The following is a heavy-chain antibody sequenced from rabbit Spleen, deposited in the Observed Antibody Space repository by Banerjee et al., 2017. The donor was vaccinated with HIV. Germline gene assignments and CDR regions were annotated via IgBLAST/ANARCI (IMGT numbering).Heavy chain of an antibody. CDR2: IYTGDGST. J-gene: IGHJ4*01. CDR3: ARYGVTIAYIPL. CDR1: GFSFSSGYY. D-gene: IGHD2-1*01. V-gene: IGHV1S40*01. Sequence: QSLEESGGDLVKPGASLTLTCTASGFSFSSGYYMCWVRQAPGKGLEWIACIYTGDGSTYYASWAKGRFTNSKTSSTTVTLQMTSLTAADTATYFCARYGVTIAYIPLWGQGTLVTVS.